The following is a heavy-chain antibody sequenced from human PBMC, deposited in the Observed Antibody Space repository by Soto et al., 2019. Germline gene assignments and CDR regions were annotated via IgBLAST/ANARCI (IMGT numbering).Heavy chain of an antibody. CDR3: AREVVTMVRGVIIPGYYGMDV. V-gene: IGHV3-21*01. CDR1: GLTFRSYS. D-gene: IGHD3-10*01. Sequence: ESGGGLVKPGGSLRLSCAASGLTFRSYSMNWVRQAPGKRLEWVSSISSRSSDIYYADSVKGRFTISRDNAKKSLYLQMTSLRAEDTAVYYCAREVVTMVRGVIIPGYYGMDVWGQGTTVTVSS. J-gene: IGHJ6*02. CDR2: ISSRSSDI.